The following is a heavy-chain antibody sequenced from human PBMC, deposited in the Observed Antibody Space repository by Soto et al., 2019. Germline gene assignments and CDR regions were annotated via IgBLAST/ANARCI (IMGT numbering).Heavy chain of an antibody. CDR3: ARGYCSSTSCYKGAYYYYGMDV. V-gene: IGHV1-2*02. Sequence: ASVKVSCKASGYTFTGYYMHWVRRAPGQGLEWMGWINPNSGGTNYAQKFQGRVTMTRDTSISTAYMELSRLRSDDTAVYYCARGYCSSTSCYKGAYYYYGMDVWGQGTTVTSP. CDR1: GYTFTGYY. D-gene: IGHD2-2*02. J-gene: IGHJ6*02. CDR2: INPNSGGT.